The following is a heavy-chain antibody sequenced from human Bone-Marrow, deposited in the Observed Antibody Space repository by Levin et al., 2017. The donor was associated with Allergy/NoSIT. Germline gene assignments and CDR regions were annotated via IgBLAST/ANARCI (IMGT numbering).Heavy chain of an antibody. D-gene: IGHD3-16*01. CDR3: ARDRSDDYFDA. J-gene: IGHJ4*02. V-gene: IGHV3-30*12. CDR1: GLVFSNHG. Sequence: PGGSLRLSCAASGLVFSNHGMHWVRQAPGQGPEWVAFIYYHGITTYYSDSVKGRFTVSRDNSRDTLFLQMNSLRVEDTAVYYCARDRSDDYFDAWGRGTLVTVSP. CDR2: IYYHGITT.